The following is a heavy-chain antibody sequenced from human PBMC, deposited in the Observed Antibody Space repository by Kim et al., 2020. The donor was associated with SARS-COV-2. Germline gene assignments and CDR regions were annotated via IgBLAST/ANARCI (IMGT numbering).Heavy chain of an antibody. Sequence: SETLSLTCTVSGGSISSGSYYWGWVRQPPGKGLEWIGSIYYSGNTYCNPSLKSRVTMSVDTSKTQFSLKLSSVTAADTAVYYCARQCSSVTCDWFDPWGQGTLVTVSS. CDR2: IYYSGNT. CDR1: GGSISSGSYY. V-gene: IGHV4-39*01. D-gene: IGHD3-22*01. J-gene: IGHJ5*02. CDR3: ARQCSSVTCDWFDP.